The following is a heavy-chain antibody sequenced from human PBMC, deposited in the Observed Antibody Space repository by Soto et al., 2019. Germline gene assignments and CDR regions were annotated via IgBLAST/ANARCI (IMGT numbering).Heavy chain of an antibody. D-gene: IGHD6-19*01. CDR3: SRFIMVGGWFDPNYYHGMDV. Sequence: QVQLVQSGAEVKKPGASVTVSCKTSGYTFSNYGIKWVRQAPGQGLEWMGWISGYNGNTNYAQTVQGRVTRTTHTSTGTVYMELRSLKSGDTAIYYCSRFIMVGGWFDPNYYHGMDVWGQGTTVTVSS. J-gene: IGHJ6*02. CDR2: ISGYNGNT. V-gene: IGHV1-18*01. CDR1: GYTFSNYG.